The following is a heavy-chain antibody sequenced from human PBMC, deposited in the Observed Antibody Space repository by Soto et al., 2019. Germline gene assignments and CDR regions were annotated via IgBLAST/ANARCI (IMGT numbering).Heavy chain of an antibody. D-gene: IGHD3-10*01. CDR2: INHSGST. CDR3: AREPIRGGDGELFSFGP. CDR1: GGSFSGYY. Sequence: QVQLQQWGAGLLKPSETLSLTCAVYGGSFSGYYWSWIRQPPGKGLEWIGEINHSGSTNYNPSLKSRVTISVDTSKNQFSLKLSSVTAADTAVYYCAREPIRGGDGELFSFGPWGQGTLVTVSS. V-gene: IGHV4-34*01. J-gene: IGHJ5*02.